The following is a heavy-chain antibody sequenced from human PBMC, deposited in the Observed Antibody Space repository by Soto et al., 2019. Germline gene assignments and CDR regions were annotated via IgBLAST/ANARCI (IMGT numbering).Heavy chain of an antibody. CDR1: GFTFSSYS. J-gene: IGHJ6*02. CDR2: ISSSSSYI. CDR3: ARDMGVRDYYYYGMDV. V-gene: IGHV3-21*01. D-gene: IGHD1-26*01. Sequence: EVQLVESGGGLVKPGGSLRLSCAASGFTFSSYSMNWVRQAPGKGLEWVSSISSSSSYIYYADSVKGRFTISRENAKNSLYLQMNSLRAEDTAVYYCARDMGVRDYYYYGMDVWGQGTTVTVSS.